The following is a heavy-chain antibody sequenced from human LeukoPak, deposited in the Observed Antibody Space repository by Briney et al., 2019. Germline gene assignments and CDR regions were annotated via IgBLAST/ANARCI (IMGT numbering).Heavy chain of an antibody. CDR3: AKDYHQLLSLAYYYMDV. D-gene: IGHD2-2*01. CDR1: GFTFSNAW. V-gene: IGHV3-23*01. Sequence: GGSLRLSCAVSGFTFSNAWMSWVRQAPGKGLEWVSAISGSGGSTYYADSVKGRFTISRDNSKNTLYLQMNSLRAEDTAVYYCAKDYHQLLSLAYYYMDVWGKGATVTVSS. J-gene: IGHJ6*03. CDR2: ISGSGGST.